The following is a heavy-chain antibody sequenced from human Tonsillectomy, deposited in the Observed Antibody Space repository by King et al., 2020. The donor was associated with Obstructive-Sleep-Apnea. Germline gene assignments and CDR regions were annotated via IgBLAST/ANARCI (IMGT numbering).Heavy chain of an antibody. CDR2: IRSSSSYI. V-gene: IGHV3-21*01. CDR1: GFTFSSYS. CDR3: ARDPTGGSGY. Sequence: LQLVQSGGGLVKPGGSLRLSCAASGFTFSSYSMNWVRQAPGKGLEWVSSIRSSSSYIYYADSVKGRFTISRDNAKNSLYLQMNSLRAEDTAVYYCARDPTGGSGYWGQGTLVTVSS. J-gene: IGHJ4*02. D-gene: IGHD2-15*01.